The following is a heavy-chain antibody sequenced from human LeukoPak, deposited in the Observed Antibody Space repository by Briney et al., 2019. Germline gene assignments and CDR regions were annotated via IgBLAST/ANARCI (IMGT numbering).Heavy chain of an antibody. Sequence: ASVKVSCKASGYTFTSYYMHWVRQAPGQGLEWMGIINPSGGSTSYAQKFQGRVTMTWDTSTSTVYMELSSLRSEDTAVYYCARDEAGIVATTAPFDYWGQGTLVTVSS. CDR2: INPSGGST. CDR1: GYTFTSYY. V-gene: IGHV1-46*01. D-gene: IGHD5-12*01. CDR3: ARDEAGIVATTAPFDY. J-gene: IGHJ4*02.